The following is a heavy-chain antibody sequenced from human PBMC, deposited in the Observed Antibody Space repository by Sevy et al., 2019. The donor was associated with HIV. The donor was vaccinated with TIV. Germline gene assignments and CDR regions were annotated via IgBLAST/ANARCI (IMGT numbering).Heavy chain of an antibody. D-gene: IGHD3-22*01. Sequence: GGSLRLSCAASGFTFDDYAMHWVRQAPGKGLEWVSGISWNSGSIGYADSVKDRFTISRDNAKNSLYLQMNSLRAEDTALYYCAKALDSSGYLVLDYWGQGTLVTVSS. V-gene: IGHV3-9*01. CDR3: AKALDSSGYLVLDY. J-gene: IGHJ4*02. CDR1: GFTFDDYA. CDR2: ISWNSGSI.